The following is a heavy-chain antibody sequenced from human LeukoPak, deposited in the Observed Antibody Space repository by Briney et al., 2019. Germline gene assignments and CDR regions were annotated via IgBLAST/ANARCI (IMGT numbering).Heavy chain of an antibody. D-gene: IGHD4-17*01. V-gene: IGHV3-23*01. CDR2: ITSRDSRT. Sequence: PGGSLRLSCAAPEFTFSRYAMTWVRQAPGKGLEWVSSITSRDSRTSYADSVKGRFTVSRDNSKNTLYLQMNYLRVEDTAVYYCARDPNGDYLGAFDFWGQGTLVTVSS. J-gene: IGHJ3*01. CDR1: EFTFSRYA. CDR3: ARDPNGDYLGAFDF.